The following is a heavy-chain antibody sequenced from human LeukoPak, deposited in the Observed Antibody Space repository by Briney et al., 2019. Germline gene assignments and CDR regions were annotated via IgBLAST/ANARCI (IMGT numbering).Heavy chain of an antibody. CDR3: ARDQRWLQSLPNPFDV. CDR2: LYSGGST. J-gene: IGHJ3*01. V-gene: IGHV3-66*01. Sequence: GGSLRLSCAASGLSVRGNYMSWVRQAPGKGLEWVSVLYSGGSTFYADSVKGRFTISRDNAKNSLYLQLNSLRAEDTAVYYCARDQRWLQSLPNPFDVWGQGTMVTVSS. CDR1: GLSVRGNY. D-gene: IGHD5-24*01.